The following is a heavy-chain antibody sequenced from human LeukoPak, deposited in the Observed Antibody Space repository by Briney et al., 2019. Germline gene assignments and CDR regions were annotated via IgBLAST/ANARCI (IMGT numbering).Heavy chain of an antibody. J-gene: IGHJ4*02. V-gene: IGHV1-3*01. Sequence: ASVKVSCKASGNTFTNNVIHWVRQALGHRLEWMGWINADNGNTKYSQKFQGGVTITRDTSASTAYMELSSLRSEDTAMYYCARYSSNWYFDYWGQGTLVTVSS. CDR2: INADNGNT. D-gene: IGHD6-13*01. CDR3: ARYSSNWYFDY. CDR1: GNTFTNNV.